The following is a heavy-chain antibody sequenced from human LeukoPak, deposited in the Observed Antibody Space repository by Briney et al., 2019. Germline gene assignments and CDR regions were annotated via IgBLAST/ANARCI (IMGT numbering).Heavy chain of an antibody. CDR3: ARDYDSRFRCFDINCYYYMDV. D-gene: IGHD3-9*01. J-gene: IGHJ6*03. CDR2: IIPIFGTA. V-gene: IGHV1-69*05. CDR1: GGTFSSYA. Sequence: GASVKASCKASGGTFSSYAISWVRQAPGQGLEWMGGIIPIFGTANYAQKFQGRVTITTDESTSTAYMELSSLRSEDTAVYYCARDYDSRFRCFDINCYYYMDVWGKGTTVTVSS.